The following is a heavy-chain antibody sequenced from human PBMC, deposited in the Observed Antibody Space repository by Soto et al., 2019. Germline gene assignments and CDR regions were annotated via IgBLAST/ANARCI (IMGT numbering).Heavy chain of an antibody. CDR3: ARDYYDFWSGYYKYYYYGMDV. CDR1: GFTFSSYA. J-gene: IGHJ6*02. Sequence: VQLLESGGGLVQPGGSLRLSCAASGFTFSSYAMSWVRQAPGKGLEWVAVISYDGSNKYYADSVKGRFTISRDNSKNTLYLQMNSLRAEDTAVYYCARDYYDFWSGYYKYYYYGMDVWGQGTTVTVSS. D-gene: IGHD3-3*01. V-gene: IGHV3-30-3*01. CDR2: ISYDGSNK.